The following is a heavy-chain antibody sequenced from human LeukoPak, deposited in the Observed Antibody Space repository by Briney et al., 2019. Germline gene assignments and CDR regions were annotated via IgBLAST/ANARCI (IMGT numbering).Heavy chain of an antibody. D-gene: IGHD1-26*01. CDR3: ARDIRYSGSYPSGDY. CDR1: GYTFTGYY. J-gene: IGHJ4*02. CDR2: INPNSGGT. Sequence: ASVKVSYKASGYTFTGYYMHWVRQAPGQGLEWMGRINPNSGGTNYAQKFQGRVTMTRDTSISTAYMELSRLRSDDTAVYYCARDIRYSGSYPSGDYWGQGTLVTVSS. V-gene: IGHV1-2*06.